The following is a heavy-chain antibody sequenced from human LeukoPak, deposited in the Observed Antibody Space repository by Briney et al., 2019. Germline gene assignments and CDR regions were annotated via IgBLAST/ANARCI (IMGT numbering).Heavy chain of an antibody. J-gene: IGHJ4*02. CDR1: GFTFSSYE. D-gene: IGHD2-21*02. Sequence: KSGGSLRLSCAASGFTFSSYEMNWVRQAPGKGLEWVSSISSSSSYIYYADSVKGRFTISRDNAKNSLYLQMNSLRAEDTAVYYCANLVVGVTTRSPFDYWGQGTLVTVSS. CDR3: ANLVVGVTTRSPFDY. V-gene: IGHV3-21*01. CDR2: ISSSSSYI.